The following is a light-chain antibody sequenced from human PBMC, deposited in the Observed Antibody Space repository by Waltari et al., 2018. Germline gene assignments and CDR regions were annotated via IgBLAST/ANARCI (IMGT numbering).Light chain of an antibody. Sequence: QSALTQPPSASGSPGQSVTISCTGTSSDVGGYHFVSWYQHHPGKAPRLIIDEVSERPSGVPDRFSGSKSGNTASLTVSGLQAEDEADYYCSSYVANNNPVFGGGTKLTVL. CDR1: SSDVGGYHF. CDR3: SSYVANNNPV. CDR2: EVS. J-gene: IGLJ2*01. V-gene: IGLV2-8*01.